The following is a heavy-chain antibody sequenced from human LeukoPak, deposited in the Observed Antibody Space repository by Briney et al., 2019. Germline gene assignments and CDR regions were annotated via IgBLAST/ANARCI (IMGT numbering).Heavy chain of an antibody. CDR1: GGSFSGYY. D-gene: IGHD3-22*01. J-gene: IGHJ6*03. CDR2: INHSGST. CDR3: ARGRTYYYDSSGYSRYYYYMDV. V-gene: IGHV4-34*01. Sequence: SETLSLTCAVYGGSFSGYYWSWIRQPPGKGLEWIGEINHSGSTNYNPSLKSRVTISVDTSKNQFSLKLSSVTAADTAVYYCARGRTYYYDSSGYSRYYYYMDVWGKGTTVTVSS.